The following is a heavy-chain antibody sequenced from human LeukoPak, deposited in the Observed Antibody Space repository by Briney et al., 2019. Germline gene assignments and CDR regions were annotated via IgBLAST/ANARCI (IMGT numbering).Heavy chain of an antibody. CDR3: ARSAVRSRYDFLSGYYFFDY. CDR1: GYSISSGYY. J-gene: IGHJ4*02. CDR2: IYHSGST. V-gene: IGHV4-38-2*02. D-gene: IGHD3-3*01. Sequence: SETLSLTCTVSGYSISSGYYWGWIRQPPGKGLEWIGSIYHSGSTYYNPSLKSRVTISVDTSKNQFSLKLSSVTAADTAVYYCARSAVRSRYDFLSGYYFFDYWGQGTLVTVSS.